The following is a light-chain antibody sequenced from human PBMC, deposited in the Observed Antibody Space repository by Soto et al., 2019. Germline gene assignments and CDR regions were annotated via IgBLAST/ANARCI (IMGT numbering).Light chain of an antibody. Sequence: EIVLTQSPSPLSLSPGERATLSCRASQSVSSSYLDWYQQKPGQAPRLLIYGASSWATGIPDRFSGSGSGTDFTLTISRLEPEDFAVYYCQQYDSSPYTFGQGTKLESK. CDR1: QSVSSSY. J-gene: IGKJ2*01. CDR2: GAS. V-gene: IGKV3-20*01. CDR3: QQYDSSPYT.